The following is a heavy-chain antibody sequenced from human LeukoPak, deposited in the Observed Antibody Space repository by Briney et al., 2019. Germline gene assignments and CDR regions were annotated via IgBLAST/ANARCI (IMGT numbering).Heavy chain of an antibody. CDR1: GTSMINSHY. CDR2: IYYSGST. D-gene: IGHD2-21*02. CDR3: ARNMTAITRLDVFDL. V-gene: IGHV4-39*02. Sequence: SETLSLTCTVSGTSMINSHYWGWIRHSPGKGLEWIGSIYYSGSTFYNPSLKSRITISVDTSKNHFSLELRSVTAADTAIYHRARNMTAITRLDVFDLWGPGTMVTVSS. J-gene: IGHJ3*01.